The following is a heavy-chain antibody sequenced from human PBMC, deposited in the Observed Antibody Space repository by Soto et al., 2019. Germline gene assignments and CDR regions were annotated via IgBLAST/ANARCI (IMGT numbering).Heavy chain of an antibody. CDR1: VFTFSNYA. J-gene: IGHJ4*02. D-gene: IGHD2-21*01. Sequence: GGSLGLSSAFYVFTFSNYAWNWVRQAPGKGLEWISYIDTSGDAMFYADSVKGRFAVSRDNTMNSLYLQMNSLRAEDTAAYYCARESIGCGGDCLDYWGQGTLVTVSS. V-gene: IGHV3-48*03. CDR3: ARESIGCGGDCLDY. CDR2: IDTSGDAM.